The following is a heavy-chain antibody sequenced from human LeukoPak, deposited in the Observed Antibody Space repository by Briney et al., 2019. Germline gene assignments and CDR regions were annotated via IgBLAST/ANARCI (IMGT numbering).Heavy chain of an antibody. J-gene: IGHJ4*02. Sequence: SETLSLTCTVSGGTISSYYRSWIRQPPGKGLEWIGNIYYSGSTNYNPYLKSRVTISVDTSKNQFSLKLSSVTAADTAVYYCARHFDSSSYYFDYWGQGTLVTVSS. D-gene: IGHD6-6*01. CDR2: IYYSGST. CDR3: ARHFDSSSYYFDY. CDR1: GGTISSYY. V-gene: IGHV4-59*01.